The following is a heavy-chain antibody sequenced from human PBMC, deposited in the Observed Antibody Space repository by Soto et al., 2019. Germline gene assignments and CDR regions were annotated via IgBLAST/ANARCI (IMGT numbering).Heavy chain of an antibody. V-gene: IGHV1-2*04. CDR2: INPNSGGT. Sequence: SGKVSFKATGYTFTGYYMHWGRQAPVQGLEWMGWINPNSGGTNYAQKFQGWVTMTRDTSISTAYMELSRLRSDDTAVYYCARAGYCNNGVCLAPGRDAFDIWGQGTMVTVSS. J-gene: IGHJ3*02. D-gene: IGHD2-8*01. CDR1: GYTFTGYY. CDR3: ARAGYCNNGVCLAPGRDAFDI.